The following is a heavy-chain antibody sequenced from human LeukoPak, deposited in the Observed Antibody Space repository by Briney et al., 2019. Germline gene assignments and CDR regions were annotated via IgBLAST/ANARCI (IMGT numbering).Heavy chain of an antibody. D-gene: IGHD1-7*01. J-gene: IGHJ6*02. Sequence: ASVKVSCKVSGYTLTELSMHWVRQAPGKGLEWMGGFDPEDGETIYAQKFQGRVTMTEDTSTDTAYMELSSLRSEDTAVYYCAIQGTGTRLYYYYGMDVWGQGTTVTVSS. V-gene: IGHV1-24*01. CDR2: FDPEDGET. CDR1: GYTLTELS. CDR3: AIQGTGTRLYYYYGMDV.